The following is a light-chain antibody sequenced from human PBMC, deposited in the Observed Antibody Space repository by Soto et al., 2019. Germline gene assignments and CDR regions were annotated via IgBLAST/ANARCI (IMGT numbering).Light chain of an antibody. J-gene: IGLJ1*01. Sequence: QSVLTQPPSVSEAPGQRVTISCTGSSSNIGAGYEAHWYQQVPGTAPKLLIYENNNRPSGVPDRFSVSKSGTSASLAITWLQAEDEAEYYCQSYDSSLSGYVFGTGTKLTVL. CDR1: SSNIGAGYE. CDR3: QSYDSSLSGYV. V-gene: IGLV1-40*01. CDR2: ENN.